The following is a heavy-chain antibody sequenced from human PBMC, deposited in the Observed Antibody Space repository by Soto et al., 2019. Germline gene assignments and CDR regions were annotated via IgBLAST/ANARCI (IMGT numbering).Heavy chain of an antibody. CDR3: AGAGYCSSTSCYEGAFDI. CDR1: GFTFSSYA. D-gene: IGHD2-2*01. V-gene: IGHV3-23*01. CDR2: ISGSGGST. Sequence: GGSLRLSCAASGFTFSSYAMSWVRQAPGKGLEWVSAISGSGGSTYYADSVKGRFTISRDNSKNTLYLQMNSLRAEDTAVYYCAGAGYCSSTSCYEGAFDIWGQGTMVTVSS. J-gene: IGHJ3*02.